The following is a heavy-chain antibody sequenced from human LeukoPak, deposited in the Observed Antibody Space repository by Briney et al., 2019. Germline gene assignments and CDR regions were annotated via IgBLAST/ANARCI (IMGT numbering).Heavy chain of an antibody. D-gene: IGHD5-18*01. V-gene: IGHV1-69*13. CDR1: GGTFSSYA. CDR2: IIPIFGTA. CDR3: AKRPQPPYYYGMDV. Sequence: SVKVSCKASGGTFSSYAISWVRQAPGQGLEWMGGIIPIFGTANYAQKFQGRVTITANESTSTAYMELSSLRSEDTAVYYCAKRPQPPYYYGMDVWGQGTTVTVSS. J-gene: IGHJ6*02.